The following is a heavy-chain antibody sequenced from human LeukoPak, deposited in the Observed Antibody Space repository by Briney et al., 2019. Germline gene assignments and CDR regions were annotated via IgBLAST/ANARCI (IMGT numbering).Heavy chain of an antibody. V-gene: IGHV3-66*01. CDR1: GFTVSSYY. CDR2: MYSGGST. Sequence: SGGSLRLSCAASGFTVSSYYMTWVRQAPGKGLEWVSVMYSGGSTYYADSVKGRFTISRDNAENSLYLQMNSLRVEDTAVYYCASGGIRTTVPDFWGQGTLVTVSS. D-gene: IGHD3-16*01. J-gene: IGHJ4*02. CDR3: ASGGIRTTVPDF.